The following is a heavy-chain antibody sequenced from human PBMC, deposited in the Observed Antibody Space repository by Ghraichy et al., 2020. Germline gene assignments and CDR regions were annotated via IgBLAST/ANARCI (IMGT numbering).Heavy chain of an antibody. CDR2: ISGSGSII. D-gene: IGHD3-10*01. V-gene: IGHV3-11*01. Sequence: GESLNISCAASEFTFSDYYMSWIRQAPGKGLEWISYISGSGSIIYYADSVKGRFTISRDNAKNSLYLQMNSLRGEDTAVYYCARLRDYGIDYWGQGTLVTVSS. J-gene: IGHJ4*02. CDR3: ARLRDYGIDY. CDR1: EFTFSDYY.